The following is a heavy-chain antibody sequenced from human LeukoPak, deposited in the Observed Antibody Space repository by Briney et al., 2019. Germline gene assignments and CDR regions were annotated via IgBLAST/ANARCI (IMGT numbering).Heavy chain of an antibody. CDR3: AGEGEYGDSYY. CDR2: IYRGRT. D-gene: IGHD2-21*02. J-gene: IGHJ4*02. V-gene: IGHV4-30-2*01. CDR1: GDSISRDAYC. Sequence: PSETLSLTCAVSGDSISRDAYCWNWIRQPPGKGPEWIANIYRGRTRFNPSLTSRVTISLDMSKRQVSLKLTSVTAADTAIYYCAGEGEYGDSYYWGQGTRVIVSA.